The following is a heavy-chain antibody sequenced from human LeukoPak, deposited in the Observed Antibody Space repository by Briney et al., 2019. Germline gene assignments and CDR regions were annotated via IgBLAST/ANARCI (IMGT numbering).Heavy chain of an antibody. V-gene: IGHV3-48*03. J-gene: IGHJ4*02. D-gene: IGHD4-23*01. Sequence: LAGGSLRLSCAASGFTFSNYEMHWVRQAPEKGLEWVSYISSSGSDIYYADSVKGRFTISRDNAKNSLYLHMNSLRAEDTAVYYCARDYGGSSPFDYWGQGTLVTVSS. CDR1: GFTFSNYE. CDR2: ISSSGSDI. CDR3: ARDYGGSSPFDY.